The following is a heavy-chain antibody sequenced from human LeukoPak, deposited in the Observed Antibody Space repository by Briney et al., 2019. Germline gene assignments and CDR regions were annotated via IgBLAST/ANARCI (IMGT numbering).Heavy chain of an antibody. CDR3: ARRAGAYSHPYDY. V-gene: IGHV3-53*01. CDR2: IYSDNT. J-gene: IGHJ4*02. Sequence: PGGSLRLSCTVSGFTVSSNSMSSVRQAPGKGLEWVSFIYSDNTHYSYSVKGRFTISRDNSKNTLYLQMNSLRAEDTAVYYCARRAGAYSHPYDYWGQGTLVTVSS. D-gene: IGHD4/OR15-4a*01. CDR1: GFTVSSNS.